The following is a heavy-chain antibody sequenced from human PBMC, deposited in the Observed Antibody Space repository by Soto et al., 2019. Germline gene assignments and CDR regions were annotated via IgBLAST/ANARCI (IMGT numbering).Heavy chain of an antibody. CDR1: GFTFSSYG. Sequence: QVQLVESGGGVVQPGRSLRLSCAASGFTFSSYGMHWVRQAPGKGLEWVAVIWYDGSNKYYADSVKGRFTISRDNSKNTLYLQMNSLRAEDTAVYYCARDLLIGLELPYYYYYGMDVWGQGTTVTVSS. CDR3: ARDLLIGLELPYYYYYGMDV. V-gene: IGHV3-33*01. J-gene: IGHJ6*02. D-gene: IGHD1-7*01. CDR2: IWYDGSNK.